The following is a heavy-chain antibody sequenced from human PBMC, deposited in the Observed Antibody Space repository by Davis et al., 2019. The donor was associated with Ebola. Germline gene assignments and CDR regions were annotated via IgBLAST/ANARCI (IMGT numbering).Heavy chain of an antibody. CDR3: ARIQSGYYYDSSGYYLQY. Sequence: SAKVSCKASGGTFSSYAISWVRQAPGQGLEWMGGIIPIFGTANYAQKFQGRVTITADESTSTAYMELSSLRSEDTAVYYCARIQSGYYYDSSGYYLQYWGQGTLVTVSS. V-gene: IGHV1-69*13. D-gene: IGHD3-22*01. J-gene: IGHJ4*02. CDR1: GGTFSSYA. CDR2: IIPIFGTA.